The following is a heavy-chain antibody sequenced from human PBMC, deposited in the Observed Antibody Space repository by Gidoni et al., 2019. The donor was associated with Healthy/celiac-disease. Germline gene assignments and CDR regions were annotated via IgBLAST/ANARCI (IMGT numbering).Heavy chain of an antibody. D-gene: IGHD6-13*01. CDR1: GCSLSSSSYY. Sequence: QLQLQESGPGLVTPSETLSLTCTVSGCSLSSSSYYWGWIRQPPGKGLEWIGSIYYSGSPYYNPSLKSRVNISVDTSKSQCALKRSSVTAADTGVDYCASSSRNYYYYGMDVWGQGTTVTVSS. CDR2: IYYSGSP. V-gene: IGHV4-39*01. CDR3: ASSSRNYYYYGMDV. J-gene: IGHJ6*02.